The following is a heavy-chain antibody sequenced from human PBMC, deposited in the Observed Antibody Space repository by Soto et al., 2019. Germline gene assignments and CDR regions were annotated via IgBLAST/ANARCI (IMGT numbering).Heavy chain of an antibody. CDR2: IGTAADT. CDR1: GFTFSSYD. CDR3: ARVIPGDYGDYYFDF. Sequence: GGSLRLSCAASGFTFSSYDMHWVRQASGKGLEWVSAIGTAADTYYSGSVKGRFTISRENAKNSLYLQMNTLTAGDTAVYYCARVIPGDYGDYYFDFWGQGTLVTVSS. V-gene: IGHV3-13*01. J-gene: IGHJ4*02. D-gene: IGHD4-17*01.